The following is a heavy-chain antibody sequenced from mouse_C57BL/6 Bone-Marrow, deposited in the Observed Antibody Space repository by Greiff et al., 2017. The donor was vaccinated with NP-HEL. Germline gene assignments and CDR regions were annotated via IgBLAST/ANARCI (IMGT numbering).Heavy chain of an antibody. V-gene: IGHV3-6*01. CDR3: ARGGWLLY. J-gene: IGHJ4*01. CDR1: GYSITSGYY. CDR2: ISYDGSN. Sequence: DVQLQESGPGLVKPSQSLSLTCSVTGYSITSGYYWNWIRQFPGNKLEWMGYISYDGSNNYNPSLKNRISITRDTSKNQFFLKLNSVTTEDTATYYCARGGWLLYWGQGTSVTVSS. D-gene: IGHD2-3*01.